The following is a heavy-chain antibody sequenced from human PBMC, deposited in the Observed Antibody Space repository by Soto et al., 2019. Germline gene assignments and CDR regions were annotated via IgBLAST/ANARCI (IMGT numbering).Heavy chain of an antibody. D-gene: IGHD6-19*01. J-gene: IGHJ4*02. Sequence: QVQLVQSGAEEKKPGASVKVSCKASGYTFTGYAMHWVRQAPGQRLEWMGWINAGNGDTKYSQKFQGRVTIXRYXSASTAYMELGSLRSEDTAVYYCARAVAVAADFDYWGQGTLVTVSS. CDR1: GYTFTGYA. V-gene: IGHV1-3*05. CDR2: INAGNGDT. CDR3: ARAVAVAADFDY.